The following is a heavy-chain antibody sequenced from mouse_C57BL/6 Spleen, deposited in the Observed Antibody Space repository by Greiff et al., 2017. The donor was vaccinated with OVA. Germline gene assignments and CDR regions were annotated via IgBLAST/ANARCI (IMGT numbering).Heavy chain of an antibody. Sequence: EVKLQESGGGLVKPGGSLKLSCAASGFTFSSYAMSWVRQTPEKRLEWVATIRDGGSYTYSPDNVQGRFTISRDNAKNNLYLQMSHLKSEDTAMYYCASLRRDWYFDVWGTGTTVTVSS. D-gene: IGHD2-12*01. V-gene: IGHV5-4*03. CDR3: ASLRRDWYFDV. J-gene: IGHJ1*03. CDR2: IRDGGSYT. CDR1: GFTFSSYA.